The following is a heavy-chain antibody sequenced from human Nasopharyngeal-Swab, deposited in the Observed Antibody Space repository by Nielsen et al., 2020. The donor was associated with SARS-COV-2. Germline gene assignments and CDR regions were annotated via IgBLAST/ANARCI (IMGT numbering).Heavy chain of an antibody. D-gene: IGHD5-12*01. CDR2: IYSGGST. CDR3: AKDRDSGDDSGEYYHYYGMDV. V-gene: IGHV3-53*01. Sequence: GESLKISCAASGFTVSSNYMSWVRQAPGKGLEWVSVIYSGGSTYHADSVKGRFTISRDNSKNTLDLQMNSLRAEDTAMYYCAKDRDSGDDSGEYYHYYGMDVWGQGTSVTVS. CDR1: GFTVSSNY. J-gene: IGHJ6*02.